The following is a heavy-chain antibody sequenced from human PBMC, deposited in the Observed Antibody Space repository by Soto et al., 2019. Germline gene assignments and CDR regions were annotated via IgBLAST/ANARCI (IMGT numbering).Heavy chain of an antibody. V-gene: IGHV3-73*01. D-gene: IGHD3-9*01. CDR3: TSQLEHFDWLFTPPPPAAFDI. Sequence: HPGGSLRLSCAASGFTFSGSAMHWVRQASGKGLEWVGRIRSKANSYATAYAASVKGRFTISRDDSKNTAYLQMNSLKTEDTAVYYCTSQLEHFDWLFTPPPPAAFDIWGQGTMVTVSS. CDR2: IRSKANSYAT. CDR1: GFTFSGSA. J-gene: IGHJ3*02.